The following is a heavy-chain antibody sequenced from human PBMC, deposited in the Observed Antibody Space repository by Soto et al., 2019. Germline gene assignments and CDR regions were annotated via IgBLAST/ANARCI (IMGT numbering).Heavy chain of an antibody. D-gene: IGHD3-3*01. CDR2: MSFDGNHQ. V-gene: IGHV3-30*03. CDR3: ASCERFPRVGVDYYALDV. Sequence: QVHLVESGGGVVQSGGSLRLSCAASGFTINRNDMYWVRQAPGKGLEWVAVMSFDGNHQHYADSVKGRFTISRDNSKNTLSLEMNSLRRDDTAVYYCASCERFPRVGVDYYALDVW. CDR1: GFTINRND. J-gene: IGHJ6*01.